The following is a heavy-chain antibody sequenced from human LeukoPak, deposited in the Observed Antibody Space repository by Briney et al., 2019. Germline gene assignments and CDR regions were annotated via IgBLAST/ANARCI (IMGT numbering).Heavy chain of an antibody. D-gene: IGHD4-17*01. Sequence: SETLSLTCAVYGGSFSNYYWGWIRQPPGKGLEWIGSIYYSGSTYYNPSLKSRVTISVDTSKNQFSLKLSSVTAADTAVYYCARAHSYGDYVAVGDFDYWGQGTLVTVSS. J-gene: IGHJ4*02. CDR3: ARAHSYGDYVAVGDFDY. CDR1: GGSFSNYY. V-gene: IGHV4-39*07. CDR2: IYYSGST.